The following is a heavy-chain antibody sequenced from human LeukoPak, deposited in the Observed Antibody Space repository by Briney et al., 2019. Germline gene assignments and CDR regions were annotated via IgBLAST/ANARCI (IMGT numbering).Heavy chain of an antibody. CDR2: FDPEDGET. Sequence: AASVKVSCTVSGYTLTELSMHWVRQAPGKGLEWMGGFDPEDGETIYAQKLQGRVTMTTDTSTSTAYMELRSLRSDDTAVYYCARDGYCSGGSCYRDGMDVWGQGTTVTVSS. CDR3: ARDGYCSGGSCYRDGMDV. CDR1: GYTLTELS. D-gene: IGHD2-15*01. V-gene: IGHV1-24*01. J-gene: IGHJ6*02.